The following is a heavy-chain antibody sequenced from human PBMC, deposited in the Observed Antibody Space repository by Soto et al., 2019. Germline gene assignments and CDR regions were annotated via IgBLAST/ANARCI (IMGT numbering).Heavy chain of an antibody. CDR1: GFNFSNYA. Sequence: VQLLESGGGLVQPGGSLRLSCAASGFNFSNYAVTWVRQAPGKGLEWVSTISGSGGSTYYADSVKGRFTISRDNSKNTLYLQMNSLRAEDTAVYYCAKDQGSSWYEIDYWGQGALVTGSS. CDR2: ISGSGGST. J-gene: IGHJ4*02. D-gene: IGHD6-13*01. V-gene: IGHV3-23*01. CDR3: AKDQGSSWYEIDY.